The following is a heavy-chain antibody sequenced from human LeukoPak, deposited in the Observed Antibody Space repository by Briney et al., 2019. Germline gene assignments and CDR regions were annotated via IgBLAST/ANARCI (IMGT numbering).Heavy chain of an antibody. V-gene: IGHV1-18*01. CDR2: ISAYNGNT. D-gene: IGHD3-9*01. Sequence: EASVKVSCKASGYTFTSYGISWVRQAPGQGLEWMGWISAYNGNTNYTQKLQGRVTMTTDTSTSTAYMELRSLRSDDTAVYYCARDRLPGDPPIRYLAYWGQGTLVTVSS. CDR1: GYTFTSYG. J-gene: IGHJ4*02. CDR3: ARDRLPGDPPIRYLAY.